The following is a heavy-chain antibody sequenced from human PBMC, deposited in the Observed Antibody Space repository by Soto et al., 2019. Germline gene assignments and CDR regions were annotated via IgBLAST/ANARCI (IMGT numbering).Heavy chain of an antibody. Sequence: QDQLVQSGGEVKRPGDAVKVSCKTSGYTFSNYGITWVRQAPGKPLEWLGWISLYSDGTNYAQEFQGSVSMTPETSMTTAYIELRSLRSDDSAVYYCAIVVPGAQASFGLWGLGTLVTVSS. V-gene: IGHV1-18*01. CDR2: ISLYSDGT. D-gene: IGHD2-2*01. J-gene: IGHJ5*02. CDR3: AIVVPGAQASFGL. CDR1: GYTFSNYG.